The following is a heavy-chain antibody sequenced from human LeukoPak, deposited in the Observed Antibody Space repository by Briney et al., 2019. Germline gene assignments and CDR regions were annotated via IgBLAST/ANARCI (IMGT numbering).Heavy chain of an antibody. CDR3: ARRVGREYCGGDCYRAFDI. CDR1: GYSFPSIW. CDR2: IYPGDSDA. D-gene: IGHD2-21*02. Sequence: GESLKISCKGSGYSFPSIWIGWVRQMPGKGLEWMGIIYPGDSDARYSPSFQGQVTISADKSISTAYLQWSSLKASDTVMYYCARRVGREYCGGDCYRAFDIWGQGTMVTVSS. V-gene: IGHV5-51*01. J-gene: IGHJ3*02.